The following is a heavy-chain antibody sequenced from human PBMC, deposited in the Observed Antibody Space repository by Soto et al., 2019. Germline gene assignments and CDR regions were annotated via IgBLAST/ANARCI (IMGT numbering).Heavy chain of an antibody. CDR2: IYYSGST. D-gene: IGHD3-10*01. V-gene: IGHV4-39*01. CDR1: GGSISSSGYY. Sequence: SETLSLTCTVSGGSISSSGYYWGWLRQPPGKGLEWIASIYYSGSTYYSPSLKSRVTIAAHTSKNQISLKLSSADAADTAVYYCARHIYYYLTWGQGTLVTVSS. CDR3: ARHIYYYLT. J-gene: IGHJ5*02.